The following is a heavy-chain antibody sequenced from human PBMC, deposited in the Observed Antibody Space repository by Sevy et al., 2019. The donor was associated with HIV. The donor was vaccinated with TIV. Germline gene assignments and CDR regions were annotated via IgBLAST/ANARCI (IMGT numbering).Heavy chain of an antibody. CDR1: GGSFSGYY. D-gene: IGHD2-2*01. J-gene: IGHJ5*02. CDR3: ARAPPVVVVPGAPSWFDP. Sequence: ETLSLTCAVYGGSFSGYYWNWIRQSPGKGLEWIGEINHSGSTHYNPSLKSQVTISVTTSKNQFSLRLNSVTAADRAVYYCARAPPVVVVPGAPSWFDPWGQGTLVTVSS. CDR2: INHSGST. V-gene: IGHV4-34*01.